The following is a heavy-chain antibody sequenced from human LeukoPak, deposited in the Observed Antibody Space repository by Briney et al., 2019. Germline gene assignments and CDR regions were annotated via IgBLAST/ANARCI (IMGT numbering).Heavy chain of an antibody. J-gene: IGHJ3*02. CDR2: ISYDGSNK. Sequence: PGGSLRLSCAASGFTFSSYAMHWVRQAPGKGLEWVAVISYDGSNKYYADSVKGRFTISRDNSKNTLYLQMNSLRAEDTAVYYCAREKSYYYDSSGYHWDAFDIWGQGTMVTVSS. D-gene: IGHD3-22*01. CDR3: AREKSYYYDSSGYHWDAFDI. V-gene: IGHV3-30*04. CDR1: GFTFSSYA.